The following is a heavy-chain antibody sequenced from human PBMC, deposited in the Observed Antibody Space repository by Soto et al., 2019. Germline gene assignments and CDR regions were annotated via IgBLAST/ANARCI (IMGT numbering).Heavy chain of an antibody. CDR1: GFSLSTSGVG. Sequence: QITLKESGPTLVKPTQTLTLTCTFSGFSLSTSGVGVGWIRQPPGKALEWLALIYWNDDKRYSPSLKSRLTITKDTSKNQVVLTMTNMDPVDTATYYCAHTMICRGGSSYFDYWGQGTLVTVSS. D-gene: IGHD2-15*01. CDR2: IYWNDDK. V-gene: IGHV2-5*01. J-gene: IGHJ4*02. CDR3: AHTMICRGGSSYFDY.